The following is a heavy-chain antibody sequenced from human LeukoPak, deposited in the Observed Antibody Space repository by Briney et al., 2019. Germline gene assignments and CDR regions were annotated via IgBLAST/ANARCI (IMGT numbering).Heavy chain of an antibody. CDR2: IYYSGST. J-gene: IGHJ3*02. V-gene: IGHV4-39*07. D-gene: IGHD3-22*01. CDR3: ARGYYYDSSGYHDAFDI. Sequence: SETLSLTCTVSGGSISSSSYYWGWIRQPPGKGLEWIGSIYYSGSTYYNPSLKSRVTISVDTSKNQFSLKLSSVTAADTAVYYCARGYYYDSSGYHDAFDIWGQGTMVTVSS. CDR1: GGSISSSSYY.